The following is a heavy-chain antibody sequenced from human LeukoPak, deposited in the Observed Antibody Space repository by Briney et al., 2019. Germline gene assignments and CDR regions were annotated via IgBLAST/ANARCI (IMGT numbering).Heavy chain of an antibody. Sequence: GGSLRLSCAASGFTFSSYGMHWVRQAPGKGLEWVAAIAFDDTDRYYIDSVKGRFTISRDDSKNTLYLHMTSLRAEDTAVYYCTNSDDYGDYWGQGTLVTVSS. CDR2: IAFDDTDR. CDR1: GFTFSSYG. CDR3: TNSDDYGDY. J-gene: IGHJ4*02. V-gene: IGHV3-30*19.